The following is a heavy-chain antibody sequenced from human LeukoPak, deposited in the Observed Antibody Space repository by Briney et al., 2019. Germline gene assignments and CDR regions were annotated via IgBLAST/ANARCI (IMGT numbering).Heavy chain of an antibody. CDR2: IRNSGMT. Sequence: SETLSLTCTVSGGSISSYYWDWLRQPPGKGLEWIGYIRNSGMTSYNPSLKSRVTIAVDASRKQFSLTLNSVTAADTAVYYCGSHTYSYDSSGPLGWGQGTRVTVSS. J-gene: IGHJ4*02. CDR3: GSHTYSYDSSGPLG. D-gene: IGHD3-22*01. V-gene: IGHV4-59*08. CDR1: GGSISSYY.